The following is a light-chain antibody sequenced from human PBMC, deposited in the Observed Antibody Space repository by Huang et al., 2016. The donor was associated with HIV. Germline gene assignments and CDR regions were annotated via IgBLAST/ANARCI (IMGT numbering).Light chain of an antibody. CDR3: QQYNNWPRT. Sequence: EIVMTQSPVTLSVSPGERATLSCRASQSVSSNLAWYQQKPCQAPRRLIYASSNRATGIPARFSGSGSGTEFTLTISSLQSEDCAVYYCQQYNNWPRTCGQGTKVEIK. V-gene: IGKV3-15*01. CDR1: QSVSSN. J-gene: IGKJ1*01. CDR2: ASS.